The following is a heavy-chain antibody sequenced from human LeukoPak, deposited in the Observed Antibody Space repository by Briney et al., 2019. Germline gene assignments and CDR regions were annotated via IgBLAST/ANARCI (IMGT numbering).Heavy chain of an antibody. D-gene: IGHD2-15*01. J-gene: IGHJ6*03. CDR1: GYTFTSYD. CDR3: AKSHVVVVAAPYYYYYYMDV. Sequence: ASVKVSCKASGYTFTSYDINWVRQAAGQGLEWMGWMNPNSGNTGYAQKFQGRGTITRNTSISTAYMELSSLRSEDTAVYYCAKSHVVVVAAPYYYYYYMDVWGKGTTVTVSS. CDR2: MNPNSGNT. V-gene: IGHV1-8*03.